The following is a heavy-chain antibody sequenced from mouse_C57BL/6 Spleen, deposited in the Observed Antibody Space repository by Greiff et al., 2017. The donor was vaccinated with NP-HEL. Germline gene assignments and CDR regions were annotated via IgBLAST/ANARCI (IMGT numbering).Heavy chain of an antibody. CDR1: GYTFTSYW. CDR2: IHPSDSDT. V-gene: IGHV1-74*01. Sequence: QVQLQQPGAELVKPGASVKVSCKASGYTFTSYWMHWVKQRPGQGLEWIGRIHPSDSDTNYNQKFKGKATLTVDKSSSTAYMQLSSLTSEDSAVYYCAIYPFHYGSSYYAMDYWGQGTSVTVSS. J-gene: IGHJ4*01. D-gene: IGHD1-1*01. CDR3: AIYPFHYGSSYYAMDY.